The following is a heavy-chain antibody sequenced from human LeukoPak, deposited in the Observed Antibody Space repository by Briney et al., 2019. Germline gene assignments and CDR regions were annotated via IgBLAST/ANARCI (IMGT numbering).Heavy chain of an antibody. CDR1: GFTFTDHP. Sequence: PGGSLRLSCVASGFTFTDHPMNWVRQAPGKGLEWISYIGGDGIAFYADSVKGRFTASKDDARKSMYLQMNSLRVEDTAVYYCASAEGHRGDCYNYWGQGTLVTVSS. J-gene: IGHJ4*02. V-gene: IGHV3-69-1*01. CDR3: ASAEGHRGDCYNY. D-gene: IGHD2-21*02. CDR2: IGGDGIA.